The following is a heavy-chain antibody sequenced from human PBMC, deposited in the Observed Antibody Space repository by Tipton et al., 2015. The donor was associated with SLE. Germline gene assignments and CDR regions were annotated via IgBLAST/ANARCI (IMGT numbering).Heavy chain of an antibody. D-gene: IGHD6-19*01. Sequence: SLRLSCAASGFTFSSYAMHWVRQAPGKGLEWVAVISYDGSNKYYADSVKGRFTISRDNSKNTLYLQMNSLRAEDTALYYCAKDIGYSSFMDVWGKGTTVTVSS. J-gene: IGHJ6*04. CDR3: AKDIGYSSFMDV. V-gene: IGHV3-30*04. CDR1: GFTFSSYA. CDR2: ISYDGSNK.